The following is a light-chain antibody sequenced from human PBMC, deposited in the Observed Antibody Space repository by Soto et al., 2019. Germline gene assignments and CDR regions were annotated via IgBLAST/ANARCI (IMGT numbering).Light chain of an antibody. Sequence: QSAMTQPPSVSAAPGQKVTISCSGSSSNIGGNSVSWYQQLPGTAPKLLIYDDNKRPSGIPDRFSGSKSGTSATLGITGFQTGDEADYYCGSWDSSLSAYVFGIGTKLTVL. V-gene: IGLV1-51*01. CDR1: SSNIGGNS. J-gene: IGLJ1*01. CDR2: DDN. CDR3: GSWDSSLSAYV.